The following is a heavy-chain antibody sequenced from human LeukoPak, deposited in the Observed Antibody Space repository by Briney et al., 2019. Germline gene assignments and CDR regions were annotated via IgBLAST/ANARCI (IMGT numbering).Heavy chain of an antibody. CDR2: MYYSGSP. Sequence: SGTLSLTCTVYGGSISSRSYYWGWIRQPPGKGLEWLGSMYYSGSPYHNPSLKSRVTISVDTSKNQFSMKLSSVTAADTAMYYCARLLYDRSGYYYFDCWGQGTLVTVSS. CDR3: ARLLYDRSGYYYFDC. J-gene: IGHJ4*02. CDR1: GGSISSRSYY. V-gene: IGHV4-39*01. D-gene: IGHD3-22*01.